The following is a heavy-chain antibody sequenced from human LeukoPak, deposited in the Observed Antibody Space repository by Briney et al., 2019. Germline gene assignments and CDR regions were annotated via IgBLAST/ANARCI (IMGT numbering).Heavy chain of an antibody. J-gene: IGHJ4*02. CDR2: IYYSGST. D-gene: IGHD3-10*01. CDR1: GGSISSSSYY. V-gene: IGHV4-39*07. Sequence: SETLSLTCAVSGGSISSSSYYWGWIRQPPGKGLEWIGSIYYSGSTYYNPSLKSRITISVDTSKNQFSLKLSSVTAADTAVYYCARRSYGYYYGSWGQGTLVTVSS. CDR3: ARRSYGYYYGS.